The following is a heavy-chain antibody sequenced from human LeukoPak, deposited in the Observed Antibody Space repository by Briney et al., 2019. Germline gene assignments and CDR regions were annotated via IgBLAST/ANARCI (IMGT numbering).Heavy chain of an antibody. CDR2: INPSSGGA. V-gene: IGHV1-2*02. J-gene: IGHJ5*02. CDR3: ARVRDYSNSPFNWFDT. D-gene: IGHD6-6*01. CDR1: GYTFTANY. Sequence: ASVKVSCKASGYTFTANYMHWVRQAPGQGLEWMGWINPSSGGADYAQKFQGRVTMTRDASITTVCMDLTRLRSDDTAVYYCARVRDYSNSPFNWFDTWGQGTLVTVSS.